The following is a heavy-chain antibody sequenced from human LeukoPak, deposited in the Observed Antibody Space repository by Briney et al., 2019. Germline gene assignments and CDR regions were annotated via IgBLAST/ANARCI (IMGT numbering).Heavy chain of an antibody. CDR1: GGSISNYY. D-gene: IGHD2-2*02. J-gene: IGHJ6*02. Sequence: SETLSLTCTVSGGSISNYYWSWIRQSPGRGLEWIGYIYYTGSTNYNPSLRSRLTISVDKSKNQFSLKLSSVTAADTAVYYCARGSVPAAISGMDVWGQGTTVTVSS. CDR2: IYYTGST. CDR3: ARGSVPAAISGMDV. V-gene: IGHV4-59*12.